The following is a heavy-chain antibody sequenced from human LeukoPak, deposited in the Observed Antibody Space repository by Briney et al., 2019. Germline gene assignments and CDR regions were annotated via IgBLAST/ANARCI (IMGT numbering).Heavy chain of an antibody. D-gene: IGHD4-17*01. CDR2: INNGGST. CDR3: AREGSYGDWGQGFDY. CDR1: GFTVSTNY. V-gene: IGHV3-66*01. Sequence: GGSLRLSCAASGFTVSTNYMSWVRQAPGKGLEWVSVINNGGSTYYADSVKGRFTISRDNSKNTLYLQTNSLRAEDTAVYYCAREGSYGDWGQGFDYWGQGTLVTVSS. J-gene: IGHJ4*02.